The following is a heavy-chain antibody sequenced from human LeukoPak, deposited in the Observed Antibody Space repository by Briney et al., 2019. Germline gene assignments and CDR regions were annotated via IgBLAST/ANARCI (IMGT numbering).Heavy chain of an antibody. Sequence: SSETLSLTCTVSGGSISSSSYYWGWIRQPPGKGLEWIGSIYYSGSTYYNPSLKSRVTISVDTSKNQFSLKLSSVTAADTAVYYCARTYSSSWYTTNYYYYYYMDVWGKGTTVTVSS. V-gene: IGHV4-39*07. D-gene: IGHD6-13*01. J-gene: IGHJ6*03. CDR1: GGSISSSSYY. CDR3: ARTYSSSWYTTNYYYYYYMDV. CDR2: IYYSGST.